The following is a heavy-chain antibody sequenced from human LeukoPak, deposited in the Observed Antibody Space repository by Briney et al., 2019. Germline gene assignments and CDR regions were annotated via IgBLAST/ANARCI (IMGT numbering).Heavy chain of an antibody. CDR3: ARVRMAAGFWSGYLENAFDI. Sequence: VASVKVSCKASGYTFTSYGLSWVRQAPGQGLEWMGWISAYNGNTNYAQKLQGRVTMTTDTSTSTAYMEPRSLRSDDTAVYYCARVRMAAGFWSGYLENAFDIWGQGTMVTVSS. D-gene: IGHD3-3*01. CDR1: GYTFTSYG. J-gene: IGHJ3*02. V-gene: IGHV1-18*01. CDR2: ISAYNGNT.